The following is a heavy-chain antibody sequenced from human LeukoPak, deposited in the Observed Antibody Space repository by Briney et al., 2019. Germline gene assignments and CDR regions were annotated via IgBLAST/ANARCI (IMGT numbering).Heavy chain of an antibody. D-gene: IGHD6-19*01. J-gene: IGHJ1*01. CDR1: GFTLSSYE. V-gene: IGHV3-23*01. Sequence: PTGGSLRLSCTVSGFTLSSYEMSWIRQAPGKGLEWVSSIDYDGGSGHYADSVKGRFTISRDNSNNTLFLHLNSLRGEDTVVYYCTRNSGWYGLSWGQGTLVTVSS. CDR3: TRNSGWYGLS. CDR2: IDYDGGSG.